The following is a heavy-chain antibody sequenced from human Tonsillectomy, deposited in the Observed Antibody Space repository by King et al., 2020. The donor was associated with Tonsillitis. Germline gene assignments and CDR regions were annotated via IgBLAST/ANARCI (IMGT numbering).Heavy chain of an antibody. CDR1: GFTVSSNY. CDR2: IYSGDST. V-gene: IGHV3-53*01. Sequence: VQLVESGGGLIQPGGSLRLSCAASGFTVSSNYMSWVRQAPGKGLEWVSLIYSGDSTYYADSVKGRFTISRDNSKNTLYLQMNSLRAEDTAVYYCARGGTYYYESSGYDVFDIWGQGTVVTVSS. J-gene: IGHJ3*02. CDR3: ARGGTYYYESSGYDVFDI. D-gene: IGHD3-22*01.